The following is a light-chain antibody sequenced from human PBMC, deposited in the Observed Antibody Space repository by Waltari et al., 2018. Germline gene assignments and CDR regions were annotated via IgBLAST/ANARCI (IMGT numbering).Light chain of an antibody. CDR2: ENN. Sequence: QSVLPQPPSVSAAPDQQVTLACPCSSPNIGPKSGNVYQQLPVTAPKVLIYENNKRPAGIPDRFSGAKSGTSATLGITGLQTGDEADYYCGTWDSSLNAVVFGGGTKLTVL. J-gene: IGLJ3*02. V-gene: IGLV1-51*02. CDR1: SPNIGPKS. CDR3: GTWDSSLNAVV.